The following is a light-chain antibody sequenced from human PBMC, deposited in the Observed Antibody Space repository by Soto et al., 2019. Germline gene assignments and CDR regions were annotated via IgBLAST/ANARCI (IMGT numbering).Light chain of an antibody. CDR2: DAS. V-gene: IGKV3-11*01. J-gene: IGKJ4*01. CDR1: QSVSSY. CDR3: QQRSDWPLT. Sequence: EIVLTQSPATLSLSPGERVTLSCRASQSVSSYFAWYQQKPGLAPRLLFYDASTRAAGIPARFSGSGSGTDFTLTISSLEPDDFAVYYCQQRSDWPLTFGGGTKVEIK.